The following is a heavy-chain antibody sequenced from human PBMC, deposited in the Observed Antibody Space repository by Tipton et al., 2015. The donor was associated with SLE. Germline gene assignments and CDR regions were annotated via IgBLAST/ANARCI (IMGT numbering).Heavy chain of an antibody. J-gene: IGHJ6*03. CDR2: IYYSGST. V-gene: IGHV4-39*07. Sequence: WVRQAPGKGLEWIGSIYYSGSTYYNPSLKSRVTISVDTSKNQFSLKLSSVTAADTAVYYCARGLRIAAAGTPYYYYYYYMDVWGKGTTVTVSS. CDR3: ARGLRIAAAGTPYYYYYYYMDV. D-gene: IGHD6-13*01.